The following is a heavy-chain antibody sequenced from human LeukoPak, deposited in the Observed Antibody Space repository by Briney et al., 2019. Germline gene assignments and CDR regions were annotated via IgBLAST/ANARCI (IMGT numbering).Heavy chain of an antibody. CDR2: ISYDGSNK. D-gene: IGHD1-26*01. V-gene: IGHV3-30-3*01. J-gene: IGHJ4*02. CDR3: ARGERGYISEVGATTSLDY. CDR1: GFTFSSYA. Sequence: PGGSLRLSCAASGFTFSSYAMHWVRQAPGKGLEWVAVISYDGSNKYYADSVKGRFTISRDNSKNTLYLQMNSLRAEDTAVYYCARGERGYISEVGATTSLDYWGQGTLVTVSS.